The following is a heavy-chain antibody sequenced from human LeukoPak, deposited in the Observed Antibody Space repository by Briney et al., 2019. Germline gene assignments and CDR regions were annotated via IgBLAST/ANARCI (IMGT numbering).Heavy chain of an antibody. J-gene: IGHJ6*03. D-gene: IGHD5-12*01. CDR3: ARRGYPVYYYYMDV. CDR2: ISAYNGKT. CDR1: GYTFTSYG. Sequence: ASVKVSCKASGYTFTSYGISRVRQAPGQGLEWMGWISAYNGKTNYAQKLQGRVTMTTDTSTTTAYMELRSLRSDDTAVYYCARRGYPVYYYYMDVWGKGTTVTISS. V-gene: IGHV1-18*01.